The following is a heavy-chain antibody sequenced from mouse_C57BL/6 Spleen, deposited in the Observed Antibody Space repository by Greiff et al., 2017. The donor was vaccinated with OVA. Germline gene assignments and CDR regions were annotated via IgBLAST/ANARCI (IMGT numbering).Heavy chain of an antibody. J-gene: IGHJ2*01. CDR3: ARLLDSSGDFDY. D-gene: IGHD3-2*02. CDR2: ISYDGSN. Sequence: EVKLVESGPGLVKPSQSLSLTCSVTGYSITSGYYWNWIRQFPGNKLEWMGYISYDGSNNYNPSLKNRISITRDTSKNEFFLKLNSVTTEDTATYYCARLLDSSGDFDYWGQGTTLTVSS. CDR1: GYSITSGYY. V-gene: IGHV3-6*01.